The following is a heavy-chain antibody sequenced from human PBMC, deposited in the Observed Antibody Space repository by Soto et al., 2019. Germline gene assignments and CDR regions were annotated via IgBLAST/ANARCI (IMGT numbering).Heavy chain of an antibody. CDR1: GYSFTYYA. CDR2: INTGNGKT. V-gene: IGHV1-3*04. Sequence: ALVKFSCKTCGYSFTYYALHLVRQAPGQGLEWMGWINTGNGKTKYSQNFQGRLTITRDTSATTIYMELSSLRSEDTTVYYCVRFSGIPVWGQGTLVPVS. CDR3: VRFSGIPV. D-gene: IGHD1-1*01. J-gene: IGHJ4*02.